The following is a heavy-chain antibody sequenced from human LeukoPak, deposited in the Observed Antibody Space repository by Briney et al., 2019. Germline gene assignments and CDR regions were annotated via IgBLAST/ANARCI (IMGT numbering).Heavy chain of an antibody. CDR3: VRNHRHWFDP. V-gene: IGHV3-72*01. CDR1: GLTFSSSW. Sequence: GGSLRLSCAVSGLTFSSSWMDWVRQAPGQGPELIGHIRNAGDGYTTEYAASVKGRFTVSRDDSKNSLYLQMNSLKPEDTAVYYCVRNHRHWFDPWGQGTLVTVSS. CDR2: IRNAGDGYTT. J-gene: IGHJ5*02.